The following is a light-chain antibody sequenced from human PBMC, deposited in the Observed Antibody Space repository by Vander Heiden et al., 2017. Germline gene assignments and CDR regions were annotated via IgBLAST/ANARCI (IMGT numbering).Light chain of an antibody. CDR3: NSRDSSGTHLV. CDR1: SLRGYY. Sequence: VSVALGQTVRITCQGDSLRGYYASWYQQKPGQAPVVVIYGKNNRPSGIPDRFSGSSSGNTASLTITGAQAEDEDEYHCNSRDSSGTHLVFGGGTKLPVL. V-gene: IGLV3-19*01. J-gene: IGLJ2*01. CDR2: GKN.